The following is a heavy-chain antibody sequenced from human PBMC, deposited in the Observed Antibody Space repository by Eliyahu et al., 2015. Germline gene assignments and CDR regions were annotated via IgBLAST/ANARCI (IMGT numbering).Heavy chain of an antibody. CDR3: TKRGLPTPDDTFDN. CDR2: VSGSGGKT. J-gene: IGHJ3*02. D-gene: IGHD4-11*01. V-gene: IGHV3-23*01. Sequence: EVQLLESGGGLVQRGXSLRLSCSXSGFXFXDYAMSWVRKAPGKGLEWVSAVSGSGGKTYYGDSMKGRCTISRDNSRYMVYLQINSLRVEDTATYYCTKRGLPTPDDTFDNWGQGTLVTVSS. CDR1: GFXFXDYA.